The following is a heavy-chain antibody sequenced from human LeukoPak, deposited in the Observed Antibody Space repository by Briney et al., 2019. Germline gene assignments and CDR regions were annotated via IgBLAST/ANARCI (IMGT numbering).Heavy chain of an antibody. D-gene: IGHD3-3*01. V-gene: IGHV3-53*01. CDR1: GFTVSSNY. CDR3: ARSSGYYRPYFDY. Sequence: PGGSLRLSCAASGFTVSSNYMSWVRQAPGKGLKGVSVIYSGGSTYYADSVKGRFTISRDNSKNTLYLQMNSLRAEDTAVYYCARSSGYYRPYFDYWGQGTLVTVSS. J-gene: IGHJ4*02. CDR2: IYSGGST.